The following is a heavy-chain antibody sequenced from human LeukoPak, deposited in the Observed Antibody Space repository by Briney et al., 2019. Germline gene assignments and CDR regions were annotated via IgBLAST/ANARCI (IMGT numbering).Heavy chain of an antibody. J-gene: IGHJ4*02. CDR1: GFTLSNNA. CDR3: AKDRVDGSGSQFDY. V-gene: IGHV3-23*01. Sequence: GGSLRLSCAASGFTLSNNAMAWVRQAPGKGLEWVSSISGSGAMTYYADSVKGRFTISRDNAMDTIYLQMNSLRVDDTAVYYCAKDRVDGSGSQFDYWGQGTLVTVSS. D-gene: IGHD3-10*01. CDR2: ISGSGAMT.